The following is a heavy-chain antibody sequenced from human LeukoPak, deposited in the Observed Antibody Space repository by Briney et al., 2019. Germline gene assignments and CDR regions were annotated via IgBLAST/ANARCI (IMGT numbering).Heavy chain of an antibody. Sequence: ASVKVSCKASGYTFNNYAIHWVRQAPGQRLEWMGWFNAGNGNTKNSQKFQGRVTITRDTSASTAYMELSSLRSEDTAVYYCAREPSTGVPDGKFSSDYYFDSWGRGTLVTVSS. CDR3: AREPSTGVPDGKFSSDYYFDS. V-gene: IGHV1-3*01. CDR1: GYTFNNYA. J-gene: IGHJ4*02. CDR2: FNAGNGNT. D-gene: IGHD6-13*01.